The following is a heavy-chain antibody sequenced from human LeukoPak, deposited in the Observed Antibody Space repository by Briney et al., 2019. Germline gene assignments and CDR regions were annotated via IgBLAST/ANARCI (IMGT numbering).Heavy chain of an antibody. Sequence: ASVKVSCKASGYTFTSYDINWVRQATGQGLEWMGWMNPSSGNTGYAQKFQGRVTMTRNTSISTAYMELSSLRSEDTAVYYCARVPSIVVVPAAILGYYYYYGMDVWGQGTTVTVSS. CDR1: GYTFTSYD. D-gene: IGHD2-2*01. CDR3: ARVPSIVVVPAAILGYYYYYGMDV. CDR2: MNPSSGNT. J-gene: IGHJ6*02. V-gene: IGHV1-8*01.